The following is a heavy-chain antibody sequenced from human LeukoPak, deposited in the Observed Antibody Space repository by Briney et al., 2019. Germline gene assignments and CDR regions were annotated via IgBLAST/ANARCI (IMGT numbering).Heavy chain of an antibody. J-gene: IGHJ6*02. CDR3: ARANWDGSDYYGMDV. CDR1: GYTFTSYD. CDR2: IIPIFGTA. Sequence: SVKVSCKASGYTFTSYDINWVRQATGQGLEWMGGIIPIFGTANYAQKFQGRVTITADESTSTAYMELSSLRSEDTAVYYCARANWDGSDYYGMDVWGQGTTVTVSS. V-gene: IGHV1-69*13. D-gene: IGHD3-10*01.